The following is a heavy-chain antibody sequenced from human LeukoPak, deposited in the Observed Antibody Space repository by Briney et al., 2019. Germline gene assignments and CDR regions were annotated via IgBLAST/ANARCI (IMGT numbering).Heavy chain of an antibody. CDR1: GGTFSSYA. CDR2: IIPIFGTA. Sequence: SVKVSYKASGGTFSSYAISWARQAPGQGLEWMGGIIPIFGTANYAQKFQGRVTITADESTSTAYMELSSLRSEDTAVYYCARALITMIYDAFDIWGQGTMVTVSS. D-gene: IGHD3-22*01. CDR3: ARALITMIYDAFDI. J-gene: IGHJ3*02. V-gene: IGHV1-69*13.